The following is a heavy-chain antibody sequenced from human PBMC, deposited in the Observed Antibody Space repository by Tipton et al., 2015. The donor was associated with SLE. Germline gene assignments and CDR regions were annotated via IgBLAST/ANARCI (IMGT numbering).Heavy chain of an antibody. J-gene: IGHJ4*02. CDR3: ARGPQQLVLDY. CDR1: GGSISSSNW. CDR2: IYHSGST. Sequence: SLRLSCAVSGGSISSSNWWSWVRQPPGKELEWIGEIYHSGSTNYNPSLKSRVTISVDKSKNQFSLKLSSVTAADTAVYYCARGPQQLVLDYWGQGTLVTVSS. D-gene: IGHD6-6*01. V-gene: IGHV4-4*02.